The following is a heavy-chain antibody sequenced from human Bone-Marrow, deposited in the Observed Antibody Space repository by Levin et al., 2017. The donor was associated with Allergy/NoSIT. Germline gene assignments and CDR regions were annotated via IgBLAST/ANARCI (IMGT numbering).Heavy chain of an antibody. J-gene: IGHJ4*02. CDR2: ISYDGGDI. D-gene: IGHD6-25*01. CDR3: AKDDSYGAAQASLDY. V-gene: IGHV3-30*14. Sequence: GGSLRLSCAASGFSFSTYTLHWVRQAPGRGLEWVALISYDGGDIYYADSVKGRFTVSRDNSKSTVHLQMDSLRADDSALYYCAKDDSYGAAQASLDYWGQGTLVTVSS. CDR1: GFSFSTYT.